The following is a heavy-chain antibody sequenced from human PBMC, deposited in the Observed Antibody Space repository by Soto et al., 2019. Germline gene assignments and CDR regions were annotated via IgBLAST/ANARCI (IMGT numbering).Heavy chain of an antibody. CDR3: ARANRLLWFVEFPLDY. D-gene: IGHD3-10*01. Sequence: PSETLSLTCAVSGGSISSYYWGWIRQPPGKGLEWIGSIYYSGSTYYNPSLKSRVTISVDTSKNQFSLKLSSVTAADTAVYYCARANRLLWFVEFPLDYWGQGSLVTVSS. CDR1: GGSISSYY. V-gene: IGHV4-39*07. CDR2: IYYSGST. J-gene: IGHJ4*02.